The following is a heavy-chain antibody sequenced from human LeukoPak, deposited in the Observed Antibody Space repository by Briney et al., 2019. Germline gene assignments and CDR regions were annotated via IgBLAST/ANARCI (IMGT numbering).Heavy chain of an antibody. Sequence: GAAVKVSCKASGYTFTGYYMHWVRQAPGQGLEWMGWINPNSGGTNYAQKFQGRVTMTRDTSISTAYMELSRLRSDDTAVYYCARVLRSKLLWFGELLSPDYWGQGTLVTVSS. CDR1: GYTFTGYY. CDR3: ARVLRSKLLWFGELLSPDY. CDR2: INPNSGGT. V-gene: IGHV1-2*02. J-gene: IGHJ4*02. D-gene: IGHD3-10*01.